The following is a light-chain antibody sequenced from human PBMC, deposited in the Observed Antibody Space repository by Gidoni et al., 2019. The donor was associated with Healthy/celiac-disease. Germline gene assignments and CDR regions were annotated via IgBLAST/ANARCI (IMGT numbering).Light chain of an antibody. CDR1: SSNIGNNA. J-gene: IGLJ2*01. CDR2: YDD. V-gene: IGLV1-36*01. Sequence: QSVLTQPPSVSEAPRQRVTISCSGSSSNIGNNAVNWYQQRPGKAPKLLIYYDDLLPSGVSDRCSGSKSGTSASLAISGLQSEDEADYYCAAWDDSLNGVVFGGGTKLTVL. CDR3: AAWDDSLNGVV.